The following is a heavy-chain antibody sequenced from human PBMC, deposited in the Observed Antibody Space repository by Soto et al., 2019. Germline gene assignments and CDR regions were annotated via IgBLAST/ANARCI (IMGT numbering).Heavy chain of an antibody. CDR2: INHSGST. Sequence: SETLSLTCAVYGGSFSGYYWSWIRQPPGKGLEWIGEINHSGSTNYNPSLKSRVTISVATSKNRFSLKLSSVTAADTAVYCCARNTVDDYYYYGMDVWGQGTTVTVSS. V-gene: IGHV4-34*01. CDR1: GGSFSGYY. J-gene: IGHJ6*02. D-gene: IGHD4-17*01. CDR3: ARNTVDDYYYYGMDV.